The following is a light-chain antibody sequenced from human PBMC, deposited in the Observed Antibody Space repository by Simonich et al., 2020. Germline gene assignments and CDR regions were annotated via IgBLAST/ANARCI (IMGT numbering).Light chain of an antibody. J-gene: IGLJ3*02. Sequence: QLVLTQSPSASASLGASVKLTCTLSSGHSSYAIAWQQQQPEKGPRYLMKLNSDDSHSKGDGVPDRFAGSSSGAERYLTISSLQSEDEADYYCQTWGTGINWVFGGGTKLTVL. CDR2: LNSDDSH. CDR3: QTWGTGINWV. V-gene: IGLV4-69*01. CDR1: SGHSSYA.